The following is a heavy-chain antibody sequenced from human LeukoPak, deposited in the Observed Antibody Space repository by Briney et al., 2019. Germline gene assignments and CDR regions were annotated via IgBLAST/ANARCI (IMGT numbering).Heavy chain of an antibody. J-gene: IGHJ4*02. Sequence: ASETLSLTCAVYGGSFSGYYWSWIRQPPGKGLEWIGEINHSGSTNYNPSLKSRATISVDTSKNQFSLKLSSVTAADTAVYYCARNYYYDSSGYYYVYDYWGQGTLVTVSS. V-gene: IGHV4-34*01. D-gene: IGHD3-22*01. CDR3: ARNYYYDSSGYYYVYDY. CDR2: INHSGST. CDR1: GGSFSGYY.